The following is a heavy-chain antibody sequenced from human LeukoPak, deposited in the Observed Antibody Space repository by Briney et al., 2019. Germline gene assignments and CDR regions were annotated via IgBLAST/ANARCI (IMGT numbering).Heavy chain of an antibody. CDR2: IYTSGST. CDR3: AREGGAAAGYYYYYYYMDA. CDR1: GGSISSYY. V-gene: IGHV4-4*07. J-gene: IGHJ6*03. D-gene: IGHD6-13*01. Sequence: SETLSLTCTVSGGSISSYYWSWIRQPAGKGLEWIGRIYTSGSTNYNPSLKSRVTMSVDTSKNQFSLKLSSVTAADTAVYYCAREGGAAAGYYYYYYYMDAWGKGTTVTVSS.